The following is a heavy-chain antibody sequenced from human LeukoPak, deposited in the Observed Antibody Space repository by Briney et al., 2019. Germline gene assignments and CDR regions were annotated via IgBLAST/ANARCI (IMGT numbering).Heavy chain of an antibody. D-gene: IGHD3-16*01. J-gene: IGHJ2*01. V-gene: IGHV4-4*02. CDR3: ASWARATPGYFDL. Sequence: SGTLSLTCAVSGGSISSSNWWSWVRQPPGKGLEWIGEINHSGSTNYNPSLKSRVTISVDTSKNQFSLKLSSVTAADTAVYYCASWARATPGYFDLWGRGTLVTVSS. CDR2: INHSGST. CDR1: GGSISSSNW.